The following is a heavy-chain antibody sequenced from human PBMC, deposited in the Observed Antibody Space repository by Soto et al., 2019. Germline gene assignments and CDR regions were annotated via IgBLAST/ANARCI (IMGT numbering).Heavy chain of an antibody. CDR1: GFTFSSYA. CDR3: AKVRGSSPPRWYFDY. CDR2: ISGSGSST. J-gene: IGHJ4*02. D-gene: IGHD6-6*01. Sequence: GGSLRLSCAASGFTFSSYARSWVRQAPGKGLEWVSAISGSGSSTYYADSVKGRFTISRDNSKNTLYLQMNSLRAEDTAVYYCAKVRGSSPPRWYFDYWGQGTLVTVPQ. V-gene: IGHV3-23*01.